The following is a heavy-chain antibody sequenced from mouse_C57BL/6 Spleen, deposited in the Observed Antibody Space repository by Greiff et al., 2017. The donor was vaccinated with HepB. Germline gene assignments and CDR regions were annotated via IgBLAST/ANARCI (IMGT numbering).Heavy chain of an antibody. V-gene: IGHV6-3*01. CDR3: TTGHAMDY. Sequence: EVKLQESGGGLVQPGGSMKLSCVASGFTFSNYWMNWVRQSPEKGLEWVAQIRLKSDNYATHYAESVKGRFTISRDDSKSSVYLQMNNLRAEDTGIYYCTTGHAMDYWGQGTSVTVSS. D-gene: IGHD4-1*01. CDR2: IRLKSDNYAT. CDR1: GFTFSNYW. J-gene: IGHJ4*01.